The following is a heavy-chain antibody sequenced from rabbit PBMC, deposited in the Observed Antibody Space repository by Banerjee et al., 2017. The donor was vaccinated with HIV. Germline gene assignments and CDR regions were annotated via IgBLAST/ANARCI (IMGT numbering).Heavy chain of an antibody. CDR3: ARGYYTYVYGNGAYNL. Sequence: QSLEESGGDLVKPGASLTLTCTASGFSFSSSYWICWVRQAPGKGLEWIACIVAGSSGITYYASWAKGRFTISKTSSTTVTLQMTSLTAADTATYFCARGYYTYVYGNGAYNLWGPGTLVTVS. J-gene: IGHJ4*01. CDR2: IVAGSSGIT. CDR1: GFSFSSSYW. V-gene: IGHV1S40*01. D-gene: IGHD6-1*01.